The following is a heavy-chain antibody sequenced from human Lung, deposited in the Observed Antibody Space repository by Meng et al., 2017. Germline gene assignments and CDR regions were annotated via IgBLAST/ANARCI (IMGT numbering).Heavy chain of an antibody. CDR1: GGSFSDYY. CDR3: ARGPTTMAHDFDY. CDR2: INHSGST. Sequence: VALEQCGAGLLKPSETSYLTCVVSGGSFSDYYWSWIRQPPGKGLEWIGEINHSGSTNYNPSLESRATISVDTSQNNLSLKLSSVTAADSAVYYCARGPTTMAHDFDYWGQGTLVTVSS. J-gene: IGHJ4*02. V-gene: IGHV4-34*01. D-gene: IGHD4-11*01.